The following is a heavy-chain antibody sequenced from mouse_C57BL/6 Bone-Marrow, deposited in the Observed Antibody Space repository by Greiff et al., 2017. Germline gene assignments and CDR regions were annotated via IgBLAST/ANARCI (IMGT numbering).Heavy chain of an antibody. Sequence: QVQLQQPGAELVKPGASVKLSCKASGYTFTSYWMHWVKQRPGQGLEWIGMIHPNSGSTNYNEKFKSKATLTVDKSSSTAYMQLSSLTSEDSAVXYCARSWDGDYFDYWGQGTTLTVSS. CDR2: IHPNSGST. D-gene: IGHD4-1*01. CDR1: GYTFTSYW. CDR3: ARSWDGDYFDY. J-gene: IGHJ2*01. V-gene: IGHV1-64*01.